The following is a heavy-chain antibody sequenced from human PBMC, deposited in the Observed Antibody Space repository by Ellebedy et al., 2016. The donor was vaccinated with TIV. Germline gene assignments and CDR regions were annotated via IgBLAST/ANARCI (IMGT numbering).Heavy chain of an antibody. V-gene: IGHV3-74*01. CDR1: GFTFSNYW. Sequence: PGGSLRLPCAASGFTFSNYWMHWVRQVPGEGLVWVSRIGSDGIGTSYADSVKGRFTISRDNAKNTLYLQMNSLRAEDTAVYYCARGVVGAGNGNEYWGRGTLVTVSS. D-gene: IGHD2-15*01. CDR2: IGSDGIGT. J-gene: IGHJ4*02. CDR3: ARGVVGAGNGNEY.